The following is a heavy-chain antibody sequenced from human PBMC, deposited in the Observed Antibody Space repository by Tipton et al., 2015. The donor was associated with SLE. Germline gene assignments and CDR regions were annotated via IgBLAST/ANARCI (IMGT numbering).Heavy chain of an antibody. CDR1: GGSFRAYY. Sequence: TLSLTCAVYGGSFRAYYWSWIRQPPGKGLEWIGEINHSGTTKHNPSLKSRLTTSVDTSKNQFSLKLSSVTAADTAVYYCARGRDGGSHAFDIWGQGTMVTVSS. CDR2: INHSGTT. V-gene: IGHV4-34*01. D-gene: IGHD2-15*01. CDR3: ARGRDGGSHAFDI. J-gene: IGHJ3*02.